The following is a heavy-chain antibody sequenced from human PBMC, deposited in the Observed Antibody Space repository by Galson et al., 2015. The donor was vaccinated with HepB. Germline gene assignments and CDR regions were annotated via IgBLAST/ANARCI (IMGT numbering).Heavy chain of an antibody. CDR2: ISGSGGST. J-gene: IGHJ3*02. Sequence: SLRLSCAASGFTFSSYAMRWVRQAPGKGPEWVSAISGSGGSTYNADSVKGRFTISRDNSKNTLYLQMHSLRAEDTAVYYGAKFGMVVAGTAGMLDASDIWAKGQWSPSLQ. CDR1: GFTFSSYA. D-gene: IGHD6-19*01. CDR3: AKFGMVVAGTAGMLDASDI. V-gene: IGHV3-23*01.